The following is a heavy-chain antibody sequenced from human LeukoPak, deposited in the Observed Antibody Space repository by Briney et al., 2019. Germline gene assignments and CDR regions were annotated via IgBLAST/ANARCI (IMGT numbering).Heavy chain of an antibody. CDR1: GFPFSSYW. CDR2: IKQDGSKK. Sequence: GGSLRLSCVASGFPFSSYWMTWVRQAPGKGLEWVANIKQDGSKKSYVDSVKGRLTISRDNAKNSLYLQMNSLRAEDTAIYYCTRVGYIDEGIDYWGQGTLVTVSS. V-gene: IGHV3-7*04. CDR3: TRVGYIDEGIDY. D-gene: IGHD5-24*01. J-gene: IGHJ4*02.